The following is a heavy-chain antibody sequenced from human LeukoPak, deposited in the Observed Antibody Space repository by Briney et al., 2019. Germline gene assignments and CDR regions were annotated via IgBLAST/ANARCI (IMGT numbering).Heavy chain of an antibody. J-gene: IGHJ6*03. V-gene: IGHV3-21*01. CDR1: GFTFSSHG. Sequence: GGSLRLSCAASGFTFSSHGMNWVRQAPGKGLGWDSGIRPSGGITYYTDSVKGRFTISRDNAKSSLYLQMNSLRAEDTAVYYCVRASHNVVVTGIPQGYYYYMDVWGKGTTVTVSS. CDR3: VRASHNVVVTGIPQGYYYYMDV. CDR2: IRPSGGIT. D-gene: IGHD2-21*02.